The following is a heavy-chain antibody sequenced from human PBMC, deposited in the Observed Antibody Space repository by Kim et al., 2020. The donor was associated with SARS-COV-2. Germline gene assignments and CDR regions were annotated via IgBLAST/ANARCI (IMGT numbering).Heavy chain of an antibody. D-gene: IGHD3-22*01. CDR2: IYHSGST. CDR1: GGSISSSNW. Sequence: SETLSLTCAVSGGSISSSNWWSWVRQPPGKGLEWIGEIYHSGSTNYNPSLKSRVTISVDKSKNQFSLKLSSVTAADTAVYYCARWAGSGYYAAFDYWGQGTLVTVSS. J-gene: IGHJ4*02. CDR3: ARWAGSGYYAAFDY. V-gene: IGHV4-4*02.